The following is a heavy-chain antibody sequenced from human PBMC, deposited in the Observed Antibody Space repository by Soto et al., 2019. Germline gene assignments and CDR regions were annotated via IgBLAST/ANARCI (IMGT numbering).Heavy chain of an antibody. V-gene: IGHV3-21*01. J-gene: IGHJ4*02. CDR3: ARYGSSWYNGDY. Sequence: GGSLRLSCAASGFTFSSYSMNWVRQAPGKGLEWVSSISSSSSYIYYADSVKGRFTISRDNAKNSLYLQMNSLRAEDTAVYYCARYGSSWYNGDYWGQGTLVTVSS. CDR2: ISSSSSYI. CDR1: GFTFSSYS. D-gene: IGHD6-13*01.